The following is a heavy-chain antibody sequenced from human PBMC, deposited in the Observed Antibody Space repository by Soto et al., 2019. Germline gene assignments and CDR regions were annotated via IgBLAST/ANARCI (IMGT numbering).Heavy chain of an antibody. CDR2: MNPNSGNT. J-gene: IGHJ3*02. CDR1: GYTFTSYD. CDR3: ATLGFAFGEIDFDI. V-gene: IGHV1-8*01. D-gene: IGHD3-10*01. Sequence: QVQLVQSGAEVKKPGASVKVSCKASGYTFTSYDINWVRQATGQGLGWMGWMNPNSGNTGYAQKFQGRATITRNTSISTAYMELSSLRSEDTAVYYCATLGFAFGEIDFDIWGQGTMVTVSS.